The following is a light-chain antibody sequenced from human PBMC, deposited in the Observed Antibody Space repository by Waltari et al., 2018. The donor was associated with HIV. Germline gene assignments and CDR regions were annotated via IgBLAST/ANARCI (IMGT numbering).Light chain of an antibody. CDR2: GGS. J-gene: IGKJ4*01. CDR1: QSVSSSY. V-gene: IGKV3-20*01. CDR3: QQYGSFPLT. Sequence: EIVLTQSPGTLSLSPGERATLSCRASQSVSSSYLAWYQQKPGQAPRLLIYGGSNRATGIPDRFRGSGSGADFTLTITRLEPEDFAVYYCQQYGSFPLTFGGGTKVEIK.